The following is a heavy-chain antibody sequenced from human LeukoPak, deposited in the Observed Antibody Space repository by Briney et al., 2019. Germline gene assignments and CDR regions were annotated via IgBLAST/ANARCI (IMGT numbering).Heavy chain of an antibody. CDR1: GYTFTSYY. CDR3: PRTEGAVAGYNTWFDP. V-gene: IGHV1-2*02. D-gene: IGHD6-19*01. J-gene: IGHJ5*02. CDR2: INPNSGGT. Sequence: ASVKVSCKASGYTFTSYYIHWVRQAPGQGAEWMGWINPNSGGTNYAQKFKYRVTMTRDTSITTAYMERSSVTSDDTAVYYFPRTEGAVAGYNTWFDPWGQGTWSPSPQ.